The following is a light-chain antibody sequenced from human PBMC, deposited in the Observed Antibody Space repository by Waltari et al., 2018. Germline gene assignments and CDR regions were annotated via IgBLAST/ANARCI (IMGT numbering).Light chain of an antibody. V-gene: IGKV3-15*01. J-gene: IGKJ4*01. Sequence: EVIMTQSPATLSVSPGDRVTLSCRASQGIHDNLAWYQQKPGQAPRLLIYGASTRATAVPARFRGSGSGTEFTLTISSLQSEDSGVYYCQQYNRWPPLTFGGGIKVDIK. CDR3: QQYNRWPPLT. CDR1: QGIHDN. CDR2: GAS.